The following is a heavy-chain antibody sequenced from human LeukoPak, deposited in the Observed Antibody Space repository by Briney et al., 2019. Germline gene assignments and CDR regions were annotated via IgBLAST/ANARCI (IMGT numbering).Heavy chain of an antibody. D-gene: IGHD3-3*01. CDR1: GGSFSGYY. V-gene: IGHV4-34*01. CDR2: INHSGST. J-gene: IGHJ4*02. Sequence: SETLSLTCAVYGGSFSGYYWSWIRQPPGEGLEWIGEINHSGSTNYNPSLKSRVTISVDTSKNQFSLKLSSVTAADTAVYYCARVKYYDFWSGYYKHWGQGTLVTVSS. CDR3: ARVKYYDFWSGYYKH.